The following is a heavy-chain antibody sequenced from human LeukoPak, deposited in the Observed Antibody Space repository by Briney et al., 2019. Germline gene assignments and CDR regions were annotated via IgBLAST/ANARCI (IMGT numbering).Heavy chain of an antibody. D-gene: IGHD2-15*01. J-gene: IGHJ3*02. Sequence: GGSLRLSCAASGFTFRNYLMNWVRQAPGKGLEWVSFISSTGGTIYYADSVKGRFTVSRDNGENSLFLQMNSLRVEDTALYYCARGYSRAAFDIWGQGTVVAVSS. CDR2: ISSTGGTI. V-gene: IGHV3-48*01. CDR1: GFTFRNYL. CDR3: ARGYSRAAFDI.